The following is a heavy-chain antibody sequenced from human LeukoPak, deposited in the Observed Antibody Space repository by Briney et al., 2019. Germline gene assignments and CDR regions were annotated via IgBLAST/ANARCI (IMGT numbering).Heavy chain of an antibody. Sequence: GGSLRLSCAASGFTFSSYAMHWVRQAPGKGLEWVAVISYDGSNKYYADSVKGRFTISRDNSKNTLYLQMNSLRAEDTAVYYCARVGATRRVPYDYWGQGTLVSVSS. D-gene: IGHD1-26*01. V-gene: IGHV3-30-3*01. J-gene: IGHJ4*02. CDR1: GFTFSSYA. CDR2: ISYDGSNK. CDR3: ARVGATRRVPYDY.